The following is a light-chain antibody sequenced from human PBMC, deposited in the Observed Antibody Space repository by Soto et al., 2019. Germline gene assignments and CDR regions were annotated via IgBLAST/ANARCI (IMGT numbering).Light chain of an antibody. CDR3: LHDYSIPLT. V-gene: IGKV1-6*01. CDR1: QGIGRD. J-gene: IGKJ4*01. CDR2: AAS. Sequence: AIQMTQSPSSLSASVGDRVTITCRASQGIGRDLAWYQQKPGKAPNLLIYAASTLQSGVPARISGSGSGTDFTLTISSLQPEDFATYYCLHDYSIPLTFGGGTKVEIK.